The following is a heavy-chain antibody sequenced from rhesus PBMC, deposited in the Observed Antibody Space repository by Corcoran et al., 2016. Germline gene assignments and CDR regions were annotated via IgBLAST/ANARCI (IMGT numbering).Heavy chain of an antibody. Sequence: QVQLQESGPGLVKPSETLPLTCAVSGASFSSNYWSWIRQAPGKGLEWIGRLYGSGGRTDNNPPLKRRGTISTDTTKNQVSLKLSTVTAADAAVYYCAGRLYHDYGNCSFDYWGQGVLVTVSS. CDR1: GASFSSNY. CDR2: LYGSGGRT. J-gene: IGHJ4*01. CDR3: AGRLYHDYGNCSFDY. D-gene: IGHD4-35*01. V-gene: IGHV4-160*01.